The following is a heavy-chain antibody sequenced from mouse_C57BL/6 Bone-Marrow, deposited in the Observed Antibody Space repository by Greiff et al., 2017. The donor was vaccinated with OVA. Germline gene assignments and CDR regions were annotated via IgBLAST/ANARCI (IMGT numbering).Heavy chain of an antibody. CDR1: GYAFSSSW. V-gene: IGHV1-82*01. J-gene: IGHJ1*03. CDR2: LYPGDGDT. D-gene: IGHD2-4*01. Sequence: QVQLQQSGPELVKPGASVKISCKASGYAFSSSWMNWVKQRPGKGLEWIGRLYPGDGDTNYNGKFKGKATLTVDKSSSTAHMQLSRLASEDSAVYVCARSRLRRYFDVWGTGTTVTVSA. CDR3: ARSRLRRYFDV.